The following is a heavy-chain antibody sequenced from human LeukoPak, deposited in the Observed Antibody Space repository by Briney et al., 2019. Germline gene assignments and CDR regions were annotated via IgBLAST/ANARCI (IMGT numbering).Heavy chain of an antibody. Sequence: GASVKVSCKAPGYTFIGYYMHWVRQAPGQGLEWMGWINPNSGGTNYAQKFQGRVTMTRDTSISTAYMELSRLRSDDTAVYYCARDEQWLSRSFDYWGQGTLVTVSS. CDR1: GYTFIGYY. D-gene: IGHD6-19*01. J-gene: IGHJ4*02. V-gene: IGHV1-2*02. CDR2: INPNSGGT. CDR3: ARDEQWLSRSFDY.